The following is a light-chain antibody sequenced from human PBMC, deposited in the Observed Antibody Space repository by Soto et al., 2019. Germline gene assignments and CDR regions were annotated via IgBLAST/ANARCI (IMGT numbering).Light chain of an antibody. V-gene: IGLV1-44*01. CDR2: NDD. CDR1: SSNIGSNI. J-gene: IGLJ2*01. Sequence: QSVLTQAPSASGTPGQRVTISCSGSSSNIGSNIVNWYQQLPGTAPKLLIYNDDRRPSGVPDRFSGSKSGTSASLAISGLQSEVEADYYCAAWDDRLNGPVVFGGGTKLTVL. CDR3: AAWDDRLNGPVV.